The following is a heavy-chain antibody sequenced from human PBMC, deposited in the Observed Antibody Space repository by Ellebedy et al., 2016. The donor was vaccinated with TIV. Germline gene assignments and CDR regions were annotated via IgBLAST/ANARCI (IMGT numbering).Heavy chain of an antibody. CDR3: ARELRGSFFDF. D-gene: IGHD5-24*01. CDR1: NASISDYY. J-gene: IGHJ4*03. Sequence: SETLSLXXTVSNASISDYYWSWIRQVPGKGMEWIGYMYYSGTPKYNPSLKSRVTMSADTSKNEFSLTLTSVTAADTGIYYCARELRGSFFDFWGQGTLVTVSS. V-gene: IGHV4-59*12. CDR2: MYYSGTP.